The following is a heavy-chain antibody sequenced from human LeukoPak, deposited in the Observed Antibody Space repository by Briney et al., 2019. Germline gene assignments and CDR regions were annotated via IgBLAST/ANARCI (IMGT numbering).Heavy chain of an antibody. CDR3: ARGPIVAVRNYFDY. J-gene: IGHJ4*02. V-gene: IGHV1-69*02. Sequence: SVKVSCKTSGDTFNSYTISWVRQAPGQGLEWMGRIIPILGIANYAQKFQGRVSITADKSTSTAYMELSSLRSEDTAVYHCARGPIVAVRNYFDYWGQGTLVTVSS. CDR2: IIPILGIA. D-gene: IGHD3-22*01. CDR1: GDTFNSYT.